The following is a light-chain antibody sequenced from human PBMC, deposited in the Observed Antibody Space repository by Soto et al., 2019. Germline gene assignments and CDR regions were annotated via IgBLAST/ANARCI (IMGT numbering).Light chain of an antibody. CDR1: SSDIGGFNR. CDR2: DVG. Sequence: QSVLTQPASVSGSPGQSITISCTGTSSDIGGFNRVSWYQQHPGKAPKLMIFDVGYRPSGVSNRFSASKSGNTASLTISGLQAEDEADYYCSSYTSSSTLLFGGGTQLTLL. V-gene: IGLV2-14*01. J-gene: IGLJ2*01. CDR3: SSYTSSSTLL.